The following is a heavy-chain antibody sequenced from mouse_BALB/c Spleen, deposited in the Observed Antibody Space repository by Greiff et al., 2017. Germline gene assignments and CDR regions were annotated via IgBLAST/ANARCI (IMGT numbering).Heavy chain of an antibody. J-gene: IGHJ1*01. CDR3: APIHYYGYFDV. CDR2: IDPANGNT. CDR1: GFNIKDTY. Sequence: EVQLQQSGAELVKPGASVKLSCTASGFNIKDTYMHWVKQRPEQGLEWIGRIDPANGNTKYDPKFQGKATITADTSSNTAYLQLSSLTSEDTAVYYCAPIHYYGYFDVWGAGTTVTVSS. V-gene: IGHV14-3*02. D-gene: IGHD1-2*01.